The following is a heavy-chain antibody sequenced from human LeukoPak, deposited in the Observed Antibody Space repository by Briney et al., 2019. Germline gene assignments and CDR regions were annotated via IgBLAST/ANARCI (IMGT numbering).Heavy chain of an antibody. J-gene: IGHJ4*02. V-gene: IGHV1-2*04. CDR1: GYTFTGYY. D-gene: IGHD4-17*01. Sequence: ASVKVSCKASGYTFTGYYMHWVRQAPGHGLEWMGWINPNSGGTNYAQKFQGWVTMTRDTSISTAYMELSRLRSDDTAVYYCARALAQSDYGDYDYYFDYWGQGTLVTVSS. CDR3: ARALAQSDYGDYDYYFDY. CDR2: INPNSGGT.